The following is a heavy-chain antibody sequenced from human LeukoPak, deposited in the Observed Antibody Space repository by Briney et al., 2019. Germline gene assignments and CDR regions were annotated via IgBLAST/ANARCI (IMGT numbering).Heavy chain of an antibody. CDR1: GFVFSKNG. J-gene: IGHJ5*02. D-gene: IGHD4-17*01. CDR3: AKFSYGDYVA. Sequence: GGSLRLSCATSGFVFSKNGMHWVRQASGKGLEWVAFIRHDESNKYYADSVKGRFTISRDNSKNTLSLQMNSLRPDDTAVYYCAKFSYGDYVAWGQGTLVIVSS. V-gene: IGHV3-30*02. CDR2: IRHDESNK.